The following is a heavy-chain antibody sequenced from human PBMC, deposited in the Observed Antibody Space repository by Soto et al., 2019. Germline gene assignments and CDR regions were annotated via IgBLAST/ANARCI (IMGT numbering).Heavy chain of an antibody. Sequence: PGGSLRLSCAASGFTFSSYAMHWVRQAPGKGLEWVAVISYDGSNKNYADSVKGRFTISRDNSKNTLYLQMNSLKASDTAMYYCVRMGFSGGGYLSYYYYGMDIWGQGTTVTVSS. CDR3: VRMGFSGGGYLSYYYYGMDI. V-gene: IGHV3-30-3*01. D-gene: IGHD5-12*01. J-gene: IGHJ6*02. CDR1: GFTFSSYA. CDR2: ISYDGSNK.